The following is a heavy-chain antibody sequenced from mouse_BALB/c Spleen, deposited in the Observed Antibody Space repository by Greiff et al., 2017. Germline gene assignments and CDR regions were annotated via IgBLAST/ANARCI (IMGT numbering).Heavy chain of an antibody. J-gene: IGHJ2*01. V-gene: IGHV1-20*02. CDR1: GYSFTGYF. D-gene: IGHD2-1*01. Sequence: EVKLQESGPELVKPGASVKISCKASGYSFTGYFMNWVMQSHGKSLEWIGRINPYNGDTFYNQKFKGKATLTVDKSSSTAHMELRSLASEDSAVYYCARGEGNYVFDYWGQGTTLTVSS. CDR2: INPYNGDT. CDR3: ARGEGNYVFDY.